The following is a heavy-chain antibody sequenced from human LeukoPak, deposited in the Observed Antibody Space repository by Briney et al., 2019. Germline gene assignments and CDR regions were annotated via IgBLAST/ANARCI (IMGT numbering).Heavy chain of an antibody. J-gene: IGHJ4*02. CDR1: GFTFSSYW. D-gene: IGHD1-26*01. Sequence: PGGSLRLSCAASGFTFSSYWMSWVRQAPGKGLEWVANIKQDGSEKYYVDSVKGRFTISRDNSKNTLYLQMNSLRAEDTAVYYCAKDQAKWELRGSYFDYWGQGTLVTVSS. CDR2: IKQDGSEK. V-gene: IGHV3-7*01. CDR3: AKDQAKWELRGSYFDY.